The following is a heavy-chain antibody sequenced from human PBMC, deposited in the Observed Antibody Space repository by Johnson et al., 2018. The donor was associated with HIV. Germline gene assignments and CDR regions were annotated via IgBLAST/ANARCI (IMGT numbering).Heavy chain of an antibody. CDR2: ITWNGGSS. Sequence: VQLVESGGGLVQPGGSLRLSCAASGFTFDDYAMHWVRQAPGKGLEWVAGITWNGGSSTYADSVKGRFTISRDNAKDSLYLQMNSLRAEDTALYCCARARAGDAFDIWGQGTMVTVSS. CDR1: GFTFDDYA. D-gene: IGHD6-13*01. CDR3: ARARAGDAFDI. V-gene: IGHV3-20*04. J-gene: IGHJ3*02.